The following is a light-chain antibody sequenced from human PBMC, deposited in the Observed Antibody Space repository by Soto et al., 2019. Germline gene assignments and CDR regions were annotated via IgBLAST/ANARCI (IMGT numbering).Light chain of an antibody. V-gene: IGKV1-39*01. CDR3: QQSYSTPA. J-gene: IGKJ4*02. CDR2: ASS. CDR1: QSISSY. Sequence: DIQMTQSPSTLSASVGDRVTITCRASQSISSYVNWYQQKPGKAPKLLIYASSSLQSGVPSRCSGSGAGTDFTLTISRLQPEDFATYYCQQSYSTPAFGGGTKVDIK.